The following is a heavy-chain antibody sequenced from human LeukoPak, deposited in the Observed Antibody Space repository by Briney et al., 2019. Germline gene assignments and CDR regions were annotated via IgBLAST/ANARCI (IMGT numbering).Heavy chain of an antibody. J-gene: IGHJ3*02. CDR2: IYYSGST. CDR1: GGSISSYY. CDR3: ARGLLGSYVAFDI. V-gene: IGHV4-59*01. D-gene: IGHD1-26*01. Sequence: ETLSLTCTVSGGSISSYYWSWIRQPPGKGLEWIGYIYYSGSTNYNPSLKSRVTISVDTSKNQFSLKLSSVTAADTAVYYCARGLLGSYVAFDIWGQGTMVTVSS.